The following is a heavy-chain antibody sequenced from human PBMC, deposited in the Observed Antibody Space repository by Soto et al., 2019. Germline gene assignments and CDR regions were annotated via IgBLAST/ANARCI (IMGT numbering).Heavy chain of an antibody. Sequence: GSLRLSCAASGFTFSSYAMSWVRQAPGRGLEWVSAISGSGGSTYYADSVKGRFTISRDNSKNTLYLQMNSLRAEDTAVHYCAKDRMRQWLVRIAFDIWGQGTMVTVSS. CDR3: AKDRMRQWLVRIAFDI. V-gene: IGHV3-23*01. CDR2: ISGSGGST. J-gene: IGHJ3*02. D-gene: IGHD6-19*01. CDR1: GFTFSSYA.